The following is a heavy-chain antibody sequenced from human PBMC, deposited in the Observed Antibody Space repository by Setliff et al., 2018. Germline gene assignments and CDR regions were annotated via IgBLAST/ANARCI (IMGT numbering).Heavy chain of an antibody. CDR2: INHSGST. J-gene: IGHJ4*02. Sequence: PSETLSLTCAVYGGSFSGYYWSWIRQPPGKGLEWIGEINHSGSTNYNPSLKSRVTISVDTSKNQLSLKLSSVTAADTAVYYCARGERTWLRFSLDYWGQGTLGTVS. CDR3: ARGERTWLRFSLDY. CDR1: GGSFSGYY. D-gene: IGHD5-12*01. V-gene: IGHV4-34*01.